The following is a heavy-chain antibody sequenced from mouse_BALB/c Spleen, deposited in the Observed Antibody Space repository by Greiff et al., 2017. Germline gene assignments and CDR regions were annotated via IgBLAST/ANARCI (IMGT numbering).Heavy chain of an antibody. Sequence: EVKLVESGPGLVKPSQSLSLTCSVTGYSITSGYYWNWIRQFPGNKLEWMGYISYDGSNNYNPSLKNRISITRDTSKNQFFLKLNSVTTEDTATYYCARDTTALYAMDYWGQGTSVTVSS. V-gene: IGHV3-6*02. CDR2: ISYDGSN. J-gene: IGHJ4*01. CDR3: ARDTTALYAMDY. D-gene: IGHD1-2*01. CDR1: GYSITSGYY.